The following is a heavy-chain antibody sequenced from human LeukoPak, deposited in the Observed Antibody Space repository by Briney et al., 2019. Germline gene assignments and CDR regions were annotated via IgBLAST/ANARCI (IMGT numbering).Heavy chain of an antibody. J-gene: IGHJ4*02. CDR2: IWYDGSNK. V-gene: IGHV3-30*02. D-gene: IGHD7-27*01. Sequence: GGSLRLSCAASGFTFSSYGMHWVRQAPGKGLEWVAVIWYDGSNKYYADSVKGRFTISRDNSKNTLYLQMNSLRAEDTALYYCCKSSRANWGSRDPGGYFDYWGQGTLVTVSS. CDR3: CKSSRANWGSRDPGGYFDY. CDR1: GFTFSSYG.